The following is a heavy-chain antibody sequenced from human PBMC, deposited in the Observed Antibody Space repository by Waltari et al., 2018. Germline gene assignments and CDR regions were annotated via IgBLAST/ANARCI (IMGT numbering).Heavy chain of an antibody. J-gene: IGHJ5*02. V-gene: IGHV4-38-2*02. CDR2: IYHSGST. D-gene: IGHD6-13*01. CDR1: GYSISSGYS. Sequence: QVQLQESGPGLVKPSETLSLTCAVSGYSISSGYSWGWIRQPPGKGLEWIGSIYHSGSTYYNPSLKSRVTISVDTSKNQFSLKLSSVTAADTAVYYCARDGIAAAGRFDPWGQGTLVTVSS. CDR3: ARDGIAAAGRFDP.